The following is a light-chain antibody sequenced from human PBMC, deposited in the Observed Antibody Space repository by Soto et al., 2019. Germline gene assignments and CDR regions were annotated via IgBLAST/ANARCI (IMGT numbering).Light chain of an antibody. V-gene: IGLV1-44*01. CDR2: SNN. CDR1: SSNIGSNT. J-gene: IGLJ7*01. CDR3: AAWDDSLNGPL. Sequence: QSVLTQPPSASGTPGQRVTISCSGSSSNIGSNTVNWYQQLPGTAPQLLIYSNNQRPSGVPDRFSGSKSGTSASLAISGLQSEDEAEYYCAAWDDSLNGPLFGGGTQLTVL.